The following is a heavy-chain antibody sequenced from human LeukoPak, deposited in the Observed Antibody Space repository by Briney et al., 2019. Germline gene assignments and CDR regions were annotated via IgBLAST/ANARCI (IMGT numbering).Heavy chain of an antibody. J-gene: IGHJ4*02. Sequence: KSGGSLRLSCAASGFTFSSYSMNWVRQAPGKGLEWVSSISSSSSYIYYADSVKGRFTISRDNAKNSLYLQMNSQRAEDTAVYYCARDGGGSGDFDYWGQGTLVTVSS. CDR2: ISSSSSYI. CDR1: GFTFSSYS. V-gene: IGHV3-21*01. D-gene: IGHD3-16*01. CDR3: ARDGGGSGDFDY.